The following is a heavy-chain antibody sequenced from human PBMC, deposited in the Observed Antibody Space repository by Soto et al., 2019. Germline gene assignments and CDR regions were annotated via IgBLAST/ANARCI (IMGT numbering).Heavy chain of an antibody. CDR3: ARDLSRYYYYYMDV. CDR1: GGSISSYY. CDR2: IYYSGST. J-gene: IGHJ6*03. D-gene: IGHD3-3*02. V-gene: IGHV4-59*01. Sequence: SETLSLTCTVSGGSISSYYWSWIRQPPGKGLEWIGYIYYSGSTNYNPSLKSRVTISVDTSKNQFSLKLSSVTAADTAVYYCARDLSRYYYYYMDVWGKGTTVTVSS.